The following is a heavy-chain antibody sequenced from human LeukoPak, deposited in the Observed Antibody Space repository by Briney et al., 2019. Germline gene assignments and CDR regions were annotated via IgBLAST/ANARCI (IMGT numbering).Heavy chain of an antibody. CDR2: ISGSGVGT. Sequence: PGGSLRLSCAASGFSFSAYAMSWVRQTPRKGLEWVSAISGSGVGTYYADSVKGRFTISRDNSENTLYMQMNSLRAEDTAVYYCAKSPSGFWSGFYPRYFDQWGQGTLVTVSS. J-gene: IGHJ4*02. D-gene: IGHD3-3*01. CDR1: GFSFSAYA. CDR3: AKSPSGFWSGFYPRYFDQ. V-gene: IGHV3-23*01.